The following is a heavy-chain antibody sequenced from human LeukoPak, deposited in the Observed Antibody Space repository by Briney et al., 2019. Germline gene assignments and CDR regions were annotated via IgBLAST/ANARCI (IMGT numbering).Heavy chain of an antibody. CDR1: GGSISSSSYY. V-gene: IGHV4-39*07. CDR3: ARINSEYYYYYYYMDV. CDR2: IYYSGST. D-gene: IGHD2/OR15-2a*01. J-gene: IGHJ6*03. Sequence: SETLSLTCTVSGGSISSSSYYWGWIRQPPGKGLEWIGSIYYSGSTYYNPSLKSRVTISVDTSKNQFSLKLSSVTAADTAVYYCARINSEYYYYYYYMDVWGKGTTVTVSS.